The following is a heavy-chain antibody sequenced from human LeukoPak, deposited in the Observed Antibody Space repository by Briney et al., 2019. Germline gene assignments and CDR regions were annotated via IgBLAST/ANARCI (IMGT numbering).Heavy chain of an antibody. J-gene: IGHJ5*02. Sequence: GESLKISCKGSGYSFTYYWIGWVRQMPGKGLEWMGIIHPGDSVTRYSPSFQGQVTISADKSIRTAYLQWTSLRASDTAMYYCARVSNLGADGDWLDPWGQGTMVTVSS. CDR1: GYSFTYYW. D-gene: IGHD6-13*01. CDR3: ARVSNLGADGDWLDP. CDR2: IHPGDSVT. V-gene: IGHV5-51*01.